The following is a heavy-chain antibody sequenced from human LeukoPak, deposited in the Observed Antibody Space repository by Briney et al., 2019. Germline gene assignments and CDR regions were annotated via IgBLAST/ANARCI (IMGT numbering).Heavy chain of an antibody. CDR3: ARESGDYSGSYYVDY. CDR1: GGSISSYY. J-gene: IGHJ4*02. D-gene: IGHD1-26*01. Sequence: SETLSLTCTVSGGSISSYYWSWVRQPPGKGLEWIGYIYYSGSTNYNPSLKSRVTISVDTSKNQFSLKLSSVTAADTAVYYCARESGDYSGSYYVDYWGQGTLATVSS. CDR2: IYYSGST. V-gene: IGHV4-59*01.